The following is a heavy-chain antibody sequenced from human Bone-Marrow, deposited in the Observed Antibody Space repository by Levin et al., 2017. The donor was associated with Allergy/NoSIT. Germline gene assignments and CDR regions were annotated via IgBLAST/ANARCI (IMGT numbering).Heavy chain of an antibody. D-gene: IGHD6-6*01. CDR1: GGSIRSYY. CDR3: AGLEYSSSSGFNP. CDR2: IFHSGTT. V-gene: IGHV4-59*01. J-gene: IGHJ5*02. Sequence: SETPSLTCTVSGGSIRSYYWSWIRQPPGKGLECIGYIFHSGTTNSNPSLKSRVTMSVDTSNNQFSLKLTSVTAADTAVYYCAGLEYSSSSGFNPWGQGTLVTVSS.